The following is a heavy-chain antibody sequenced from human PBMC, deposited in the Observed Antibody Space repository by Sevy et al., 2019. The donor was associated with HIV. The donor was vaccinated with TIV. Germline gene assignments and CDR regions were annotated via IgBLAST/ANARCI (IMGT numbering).Heavy chain of an antibody. J-gene: IGHJ6*03. CDR2: IKQDGSEK. V-gene: IGHV3-7*01. CDR3: ARNKPYSSGWSRYYYYYYYMDV. D-gene: IGHD6-19*01. CDR1: GFTFSSYW. Sequence: GGALRLSCAASGFTFSSYWMSWVRQAPGKGLEWVANIKQDGSEKYYVDSVKGRFTIYRDNAKKALYLQMNSLRAEDTAVYYCARNKPYSSGWSRYYYYYYYMDVWGKGTTVTVSS.